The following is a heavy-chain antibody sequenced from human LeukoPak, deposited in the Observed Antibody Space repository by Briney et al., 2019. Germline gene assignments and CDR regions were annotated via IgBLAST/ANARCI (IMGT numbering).Heavy chain of an antibody. CDR1: GFIFRNYW. V-gene: IGHV3-7*01. J-gene: IGHJ4*02. CDR3: LSGPGH. CDR2: INADGREK. Sequence: PGGSLRLSCAVAGFIFRNYWMGWVRQAPGKGLEWVANINADGREKYYVDSVKGRFTISRDNTKNSLYLQMNILRAEDTAVFYCLSGPGHCGQGTLVTVSS.